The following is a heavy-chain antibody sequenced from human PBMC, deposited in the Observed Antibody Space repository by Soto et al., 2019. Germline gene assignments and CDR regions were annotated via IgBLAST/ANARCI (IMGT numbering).Heavy chain of an antibody. CDR1: GFTVSSYA. CDR3: ARDRGGGWLVISHYFDY. Sequence: QVQLVESGGGVVQPGRSLRLSCAASGFTVSSYAMHWVRQAPGKGLEWVAVISYDGSNKYYADSVKGRFTISRDNSKNTLYLQMNSLRAEDTAVYYWARDRGGGWLVISHYFDYWGQGTLVTVSS. V-gene: IGHV3-30-3*01. CDR2: ISYDGSNK. J-gene: IGHJ4*02. D-gene: IGHD6-19*01.